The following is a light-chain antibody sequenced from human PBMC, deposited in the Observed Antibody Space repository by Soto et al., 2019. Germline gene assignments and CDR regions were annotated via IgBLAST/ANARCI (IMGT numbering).Light chain of an antibody. V-gene: IGKV1-27*01. CDR2: EAS. J-gene: IGKJ3*01. CDR1: QGISTY. Sequence: DIQMTQSPSSLSASVGDRVTITCRASQGISTYLAWYQQKPGKVPKLLIYEASSLQSGVPSRFSGSGSGTDFTLTIRSLQPADAATYYCQKYNIAPQTFGPGTTVAI. CDR3: QKYNIAPQT.